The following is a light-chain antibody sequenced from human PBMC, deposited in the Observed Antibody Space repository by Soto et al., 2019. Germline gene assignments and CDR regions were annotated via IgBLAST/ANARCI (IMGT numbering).Light chain of an antibody. J-gene: IGKJ4*01. V-gene: IGKV2-28*01. CDR2: LGS. Sequence: DIVMTQSPLSLPVSPGEPASISCRSSQSLLHSNGYNSLDWYLQKPGQSPQLLIYLGSSRASGVPDRFSGSGSGTDFTLKISRVEAEDVGVYYCMEALQSPLTLGGGTKVDIK. CDR1: QSLLHSNGYNS. CDR3: MEALQSPLT.